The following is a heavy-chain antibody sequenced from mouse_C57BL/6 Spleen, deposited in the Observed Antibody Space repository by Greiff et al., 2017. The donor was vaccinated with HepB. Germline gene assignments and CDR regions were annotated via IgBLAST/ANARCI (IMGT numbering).Heavy chain of an antibody. V-gene: IGHV2-2*01. CDR3: ARTYFDY. CDR2: IWSGGST. Sequence: VQLQQSGPGLVQPSQSLPITCTVSGFSLTSYGVHWVRQSPGKGLEWLGVIWSGGSTDYNAAFISRLSISKDNSKSQVFFKMNSLQADDTAIYYCARTYFDYWGQGTTLTVSS. CDR1: GFSLTSYG. J-gene: IGHJ2*01.